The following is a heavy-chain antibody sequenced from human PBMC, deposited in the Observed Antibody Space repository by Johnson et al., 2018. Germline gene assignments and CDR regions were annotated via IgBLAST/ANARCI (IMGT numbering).Heavy chain of an antibody. CDR3: AKDNYYFWGGHYTGTSYRDV. Sequence: EVQLLESGGGVVQPGRSLRLSCAASGFTFRNYWMHWARQAPGKGLVWVSRINNDGSGTDYADSVKGRFPISRDNDKNTLYLTMNSLRAEDTAVCYCAKDNYYFWGGHYTGTSYRDVWGKGPTVPVSS. V-gene: IGHV3-74*01. J-gene: IGHJ6*03. D-gene: IGHD3-3*01. CDR2: INNDGSGT. CDR1: GFTFRNYW.